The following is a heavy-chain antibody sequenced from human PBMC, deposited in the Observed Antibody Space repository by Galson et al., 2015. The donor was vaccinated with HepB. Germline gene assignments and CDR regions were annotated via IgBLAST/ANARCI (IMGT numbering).Heavy chain of an antibody. CDR2: IKQDGREQ. Sequence: SLRLSCAASGFTFSRYRMSWVRQAPGKGLEWVANIKQDGREQYYVDSVKGRFTISRDNAKNSLYLQMNSLRAEDTAVYYCARDFIAVGRGPEYWGQGALVTVSS. D-gene: IGHD6-19*01. CDR1: GFTFSRYR. J-gene: IGHJ4*02. CDR3: ARDFIAVGRGPEY. V-gene: IGHV3-7*03.